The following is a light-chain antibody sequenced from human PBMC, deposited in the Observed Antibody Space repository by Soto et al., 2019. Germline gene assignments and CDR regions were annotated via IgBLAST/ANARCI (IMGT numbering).Light chain of an antibody. CDR2: GAS. J-gene: IGKJ1*01. CDR1: QSVSSSS. V-gene: IGKV3-20*01. CDR3: QQYGSSPPT. Sequence: EIVLTQSPGTLSLSPGERATLSCRASQSVSSSSLAWYQQKPGQAPRLLIYGASSRATGIPDRFSGSGSGTDFTLTISRLEPEDCAVYYCQQYGSSPPTFGQGTKVEIK.